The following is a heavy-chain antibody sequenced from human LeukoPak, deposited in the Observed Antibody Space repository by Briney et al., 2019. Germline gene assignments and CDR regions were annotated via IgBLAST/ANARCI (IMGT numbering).Heavy chain of an antibody. CDR2: INHSGST. CDR1: GGSFSGYY. D-gene: IGHD6-19*01. J-gene: IGHJ4*02. CDR3: ARGANSSGWYTPFPFDY. Sequence: SETLSLTCAVYGGSFSGYYWSWIRQPPGKGLEWIGEINHSGSTNYNPSLKSRVTISVDTSKNQFSLKLSSVTAADTAVYYCARGANSSGWYTPFPFDYWGQGTLVTVSS. V-gene: IGHV4-34*01.